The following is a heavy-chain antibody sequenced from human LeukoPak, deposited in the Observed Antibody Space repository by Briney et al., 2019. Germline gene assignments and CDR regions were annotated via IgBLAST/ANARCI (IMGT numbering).Heavy chain of an antibody. CDR3: ASNRFPYCSGGSCYSFDY. J-gene: IGHJ4*02. CDR1: GFRFSSYA. V-gene: IGHV3-23*01. Sequence: PGGSLRLACAASGFRFSSYAMSWVRQAPGKGLEWVSAISGSGVSTYYADSVKGRFTVSRDNAKNSLYLQMNSLRAEDTAVYYCASNRFPYCSGGSCYSFDYWGQGTLVTVSS. CDR2: ISGSGVST. D-gene: IGHD2-15*01.